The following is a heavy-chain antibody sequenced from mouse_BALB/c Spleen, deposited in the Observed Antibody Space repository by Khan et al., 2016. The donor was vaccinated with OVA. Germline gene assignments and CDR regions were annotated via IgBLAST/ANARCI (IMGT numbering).Heavy chain of an antibody. J-gene: IGHJ4*01. Sequence: QVQLKESGPGLVAPSQSLSITCSVSGFSLSNYGVNWVRQPPGKGLEWLGIIWAGGSTNYNSALMSKLSIRKDNAKSQVFLKMNSLQTDDTAMYDCARETAYYGNYEAMDYWGQGTSVTVSS. CDR1: GFSLSNYG. CDR3: ARETAYYGNYEAMDY. CDR2: IWAGGST. D-gene: IGHD2-10*01. V-gene: IGHV2-9*02.